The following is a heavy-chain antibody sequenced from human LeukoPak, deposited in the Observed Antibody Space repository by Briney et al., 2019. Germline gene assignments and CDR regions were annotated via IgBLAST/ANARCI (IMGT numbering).Heavy chain of an antibody. D-gene: IGHD4-17*01. CDR3: ARGGHGDYIDY. V-gene: IGHV4-34*01. Sequence: SETLSLTCAVYGGSFSGYYWSWIRQPPGKGLEWIGEINHRGSTNYNPSLKSRVTISVDTSKNQFSLKLSSVTAADTAVYYCARGGHGDYIDYWGQGTLVTVSS. CDR2: INHRGST. CDR1: GGSFSGYY. J-gene: IGHJ4*02.